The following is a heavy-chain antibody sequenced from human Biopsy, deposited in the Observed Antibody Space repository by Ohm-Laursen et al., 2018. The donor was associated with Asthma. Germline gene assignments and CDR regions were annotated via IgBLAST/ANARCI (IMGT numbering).Heavy chain of an antibody. J-gene: IGHJ5*02. D-gene: IGHD4-17*01. V-gene: IGHV4-31*03. Sequence: PSDTLSLTCTVSGGSISSGGYYWSWIRQHPGKGLEWIGYIYYSGSTYYNPSLKSRVSISLDTSKNQFSLSLTSVTAADTAVYYCARTTYGHDGFDPWGQGTLVTVSS. CDR1: GGSISSGGYY. CDR3: ARTTYGHDGFDP. CDR2: IYYSGST.